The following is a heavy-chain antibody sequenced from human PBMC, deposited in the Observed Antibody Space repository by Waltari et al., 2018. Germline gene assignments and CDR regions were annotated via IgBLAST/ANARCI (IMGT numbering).Heavy chain of an antibody. Sequence: QVRLQESGPGLVKPSETLSLTCTVSAASISSYYWSWIRQPPGKGLEWIAYIYFSGSTSYNPSLKSRVAISGDTSKKQFSLRLSSVTAGDTAVYYCARGDTSNWFASYFDLWGQGILVSVSS. CDR2: IYFSGST. CDR1: AASISSYY. D-gene: IGHD3-10*01. CDR3: ARGDTSNWFASYFDL. V-gene: IGHV4-59*01. J-gene: IGHJ4*02.